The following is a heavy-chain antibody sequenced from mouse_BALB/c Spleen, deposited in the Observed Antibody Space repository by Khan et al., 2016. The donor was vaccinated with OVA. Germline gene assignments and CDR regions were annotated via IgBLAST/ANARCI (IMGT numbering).Heavy chain of an antibody. V-gene: IGHV3-2*02. CDR2: ISYSGST. D-gene: IGHD2-3*01. Sequence: EVQLQESEPGLVKPSQSLSLTCTVTGYSITSDYAWNWIRQFPGNKLEWMGYISYSGSTSYNPSLKSRISITRDTSKNQFFLQLNSVTTEDTATYYCARDGSRYNYAMDYWGQGTAVTVSS. CDR3: ARDGSRYNYAMDY. J-gene: IGHJ4*01. CDR1: GYSITSDYA.